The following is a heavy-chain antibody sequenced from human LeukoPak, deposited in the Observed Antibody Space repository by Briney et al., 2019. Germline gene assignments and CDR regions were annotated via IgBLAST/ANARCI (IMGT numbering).Heavy chain of an antibody. CDR1: GYTFTGFY. CDR2: INPKTGVT. CDR3: GREYYDSSGSWFDP. D-gene: IGHD3-22*01. Sequence: ASVKVSCKASGYTFTGFYMYWVRQAPGQGLEWMGWINPKTGVTNYAQKFQGRVTMTRDTSISTAYMELSRLRSDDTAVYYCGREYYDSSGSWFDPWGQGTLVTVSS. J-gene: IGHJ5*02. V-gene: IGHV1-2*02.